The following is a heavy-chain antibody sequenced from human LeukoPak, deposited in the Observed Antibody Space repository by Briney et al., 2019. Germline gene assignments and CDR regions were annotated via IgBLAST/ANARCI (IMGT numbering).Heavy chain of an antibody. Sequence: GRSLTLSCSPYGFRVSEYDMNSVSQAAGKWREWISSISGRASHVYYVYSVKGRFTISRDDAKNSLYLQMNSLRAEDTALYYCARVTGLGSYYDSSGYPDYWGQGTLVTVSS. D-gene: IGHD3-22*01. CDR3: ARVTGLGSYYDSSGYPDY. J-gene: IGHJ4*02. V-gene: IGHV3-21*04. CDR1: GFRVSEYD. CDR2: ISGRASHV.